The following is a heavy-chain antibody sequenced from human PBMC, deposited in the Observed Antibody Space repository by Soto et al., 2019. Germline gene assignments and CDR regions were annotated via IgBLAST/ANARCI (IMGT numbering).Heavy chain of an antibody. CDR2: ILHDGSNK. D-gene: IGHD4-4*01. CDR3: AKSRDGYSFYFYYRMDV. CDR1: GFTFTSYG. Sequence: GGSLRLSCAASGFTFTSYGMHWVRQAPGKGLEWVALILHDGSNKYYADSVKGRFTISRDNSKNTLYLQMNSLRAEDTAVYYCAKSRDGYSFYFYYRMDVWGQGTTVTVSS. V-gene: IGHV3-30*18. J-gene: IGHJ6*02.